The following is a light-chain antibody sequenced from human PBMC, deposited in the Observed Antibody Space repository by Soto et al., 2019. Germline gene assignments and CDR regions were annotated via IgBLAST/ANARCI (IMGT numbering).Light chain of an antibody. Sequence: EIVLTQSPGTLSLSPGERATLSCRASQSVSSSYLAWYQQKPGQAPRLLIYGASSRATGIPDRFSGIGSGTEFALTISRLEPEDFAVYYCHQCGSSPETVGEGNKLEIK. J-gene: IGKJ2*01. CDR1: QSVSSSY. CDR3: HQCGSSPET. V-gene: IGKV3-20*01. CDR2: GAS.